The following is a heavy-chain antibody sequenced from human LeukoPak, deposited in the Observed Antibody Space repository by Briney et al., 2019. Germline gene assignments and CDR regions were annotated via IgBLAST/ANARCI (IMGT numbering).Heavy chain of an antibody. V-gene: IGHV1-46*01. J-gene: IGHJ4*02. CDR2: INPSGGST. Sequence: ASVKVSCKASGYTFTSYYMHWVRQAPGQGLEWMGIINPSGGSTSYAQKFQGRVTMTRDTSTSTVYMELSSLRSEDTAVYYCARDLSRETANAILGYWGQGTLVTVSS. CDR3: ARDLSRETANAILGY. D-gene: IGHD5-24*01. CDR1: GYTFTSYY.